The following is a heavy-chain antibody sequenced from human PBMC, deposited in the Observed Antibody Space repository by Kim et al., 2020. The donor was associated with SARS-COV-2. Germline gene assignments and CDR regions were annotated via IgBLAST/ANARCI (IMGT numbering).Heavy chain of an antibody. V-gene: IGHV4-34*01. Sequence: SETLSLTCALYGGSFSEYFSTWIRQSPGKGLEWIAEINQRGVTNYNPSLKSRVTISIDTSNNQFSLKLNSLTAADTAIYYCARGKNAGPSWYFDLWGRGTLVIVSS. CDR3: ARGKNAGPSWYFDL. J-gene: IGHJ2*01. D-gene: IGHD6-13*01. CDR1: GGSFSEYF. CDR2: INQRGVT.